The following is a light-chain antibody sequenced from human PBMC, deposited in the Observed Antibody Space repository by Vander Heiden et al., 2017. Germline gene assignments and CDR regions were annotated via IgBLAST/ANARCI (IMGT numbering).Light chain of an antibody. CDR1: QSISSY. CDR3: QQSYSTPLT. V-gene: IGKV1-39*01. Sequence: DIQMTQSPSSLSASVGDRVTITCRASQSISSYLNWYQQKPGKAAKLLINAASSLQSGGPSRFSGSGSGTDFTLTISSLQPEDFATYYCQQSYSTPLTFGGGTKVEIK. CDR2: AAS. J-gene: IGKJ4*01.